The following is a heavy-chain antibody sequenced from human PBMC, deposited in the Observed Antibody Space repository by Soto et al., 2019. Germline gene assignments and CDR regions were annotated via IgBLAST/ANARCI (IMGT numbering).Heavy chain of an antibody. CDR1: GYTFTSYD. Sequence: QVQLVQSGAEVKKPGASVKVSCKASGYTFTSYDINWVRQATGQGLEWMGWMNPNSGNTGYAQKFQGRVTMTRNTSISTANMEVSSLRSEDTAVYYGARADGDDEDGYFQHWGQGTLFTVAS. CDR2: MNPNSGNT. CDR3: ARADGDDEDGYFQH. J-gene: IGHJ1*01. V-gene: IGHV1-8*01. D-gene: IGHD4-17*01.